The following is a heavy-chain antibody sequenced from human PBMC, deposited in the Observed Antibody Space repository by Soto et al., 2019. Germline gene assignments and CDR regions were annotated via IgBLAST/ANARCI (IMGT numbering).Heavy chain of an antibody. CDR1: GFTFSSYA. J-gene: IGHJ4*02. CDR3: AKPKVGVRPGGSCYSH. V-gene: IGHV3-23*01. CDR2: ISGSGGST. D-gene: IGHD2-15*01. Sequence: GGSLRLSCAASGFTFSSYAMSWVRQAPGKGLEWVSAISGSGGSTYYADSVKGRFTISRDNSKNTLYLQMNSLRAEDTAVYYCAKPKVGVRPGGSCYSHWGQGTLVTVSS.